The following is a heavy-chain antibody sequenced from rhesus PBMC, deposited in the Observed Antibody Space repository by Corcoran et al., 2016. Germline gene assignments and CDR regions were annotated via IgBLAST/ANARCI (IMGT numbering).Heavy chain of an antibody. CDR3: ARDGAWTPRDY. CDR2: SSYSAST. CDR1: GYSISSGYG. V-gene: IGHV4-122*02. Sequence: QLQLQESGPGLVKPSETLSLTCAVSGYSISSGYGWSWIRQPPGKGLEWIVYSSYSASTSYNPSFKSRVTISRDTSKNQFSLKLSSVTAADTAVYYCARDGAWTPRDYWGQGVLVTVSS. J-gene: IGHJ4*01. D-gene: IGHD1-44*02.